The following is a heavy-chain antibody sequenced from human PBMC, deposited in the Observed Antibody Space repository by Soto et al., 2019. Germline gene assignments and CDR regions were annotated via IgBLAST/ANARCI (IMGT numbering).Heavy chain of an antibody. V-gene: IGHV3-23*01. Sequence: GGSLRLSCAAAGFTFSSYAMSWVRQAPGKGLEWASAISGSGGSTYYADSVKGRFTISRDNYKNTLYLQMNSLRAEDTAVYYCAKLNYYDFWSGYPYYYGMDVWGQGTTVTVSS. J-gene: IGHJ6*02. CDR2: ISGSGGST. CDR3: AKLNYYDFWSGYPYYYGMDV. CDR1: GFTFSSYA. D-gene: IGHD3-3*01.